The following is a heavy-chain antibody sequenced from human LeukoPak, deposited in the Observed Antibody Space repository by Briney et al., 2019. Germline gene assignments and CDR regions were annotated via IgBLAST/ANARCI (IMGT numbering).Heavy chain of an antibody. CDR3: ARGPRPGAGTFAFDI. Sequence: SETLSLTCSVSGGSISSGDYYWSWIRQPPGKGLEWIGYISYSGSTYYNPSPKSRGTISVDTSKNQFSLRLSSVTAADTAAYYCARGPRPGAGTFAFDIWGQGTMVTVSS. V-gene: IGHV4-30-4*01. CDR1: GGSISSGDYY. J-gene: IGHJ3*02. D-gene: IGHD6-19*01. CDR2: ISYSGST.